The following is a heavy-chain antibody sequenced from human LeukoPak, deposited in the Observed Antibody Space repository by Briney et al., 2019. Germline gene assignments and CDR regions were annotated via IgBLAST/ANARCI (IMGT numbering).Heavy chain of an antibody. D-gene: IGHD1-26*01. CDR1: GFTFSNYG. CDR3: ARLPVGAIDY. Sequence: GGSLRLSCAASGFTFSNYGMSWVRQAPGKGLEWVSAISGSGGSTYYADSVKGRFTISRDNSKNTLYLQMNSLRAEDTAVYYCARLPVGAIDYWGQGTLVTVSS. V-gene: IGHV3-23*01. J-gene: IGHJ4*02. CDR2: ISGSGGST.